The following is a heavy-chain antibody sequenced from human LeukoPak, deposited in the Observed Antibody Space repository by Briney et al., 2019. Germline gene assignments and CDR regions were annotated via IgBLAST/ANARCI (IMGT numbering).Heavy chain of an antibody. CDR1: GYSFTDYL. V-gene: IGHV1-2*02. J-gene: IGHJ5*02. CDR2: INPSTGGS. Sequence: ASVKVSCKASGYSFTDYLIHWVRQAPGQGPGWMGWINPSTGGSFFAQDFHDRVTMTSDTSLTTVYMELTRVKSDDTAVYYCMRELLRLRHNWFDPWGQGTLVTVSS. CDR3: MRELLRLRHNWFDP. D-gene: IGHD2-21*02.